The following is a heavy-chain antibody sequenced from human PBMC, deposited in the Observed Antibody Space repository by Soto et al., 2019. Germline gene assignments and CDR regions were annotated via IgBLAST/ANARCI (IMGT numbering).Heavy chain of an antibody. V-gene: IGHV1-69*12. CDR3: TSVGDPRNAFGSVPLDGCWLDP. J-gene: IGHJ5*02. Sequence: QVQLVQSGAEVKKPGSSVSVSCKISGGTLGNSAFTWVRQAPGQGLEWWGGIVLLFGTANYAKKFQGTLTITANESTSTAYTEMTTLTSDDTAVYYCTSVGDPRNAFGSVPLDGCWLDPWGQGTLVPVSS. CDR2: IVLLFGTA. D-gene: IGHD1-1*01. CDR1: GGTLGNSA.